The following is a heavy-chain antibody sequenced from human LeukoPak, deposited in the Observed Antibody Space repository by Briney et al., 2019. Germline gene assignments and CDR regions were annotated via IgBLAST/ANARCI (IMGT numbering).Heavy chain of an antibody. D-gene: IGHD6-13*01. CDR2: ISWNSGSM. Sequence: PGGSLRLSCAASGFTFDDYAMHWVRQAPGKGLEWVSGISWNSGSMGYADSVKGRFTISRDNAKNSLYLQMNSLRAEDTALYYCAKDALIAAAGSYFDYWGQGTLVTVCS. CDR3: AKDALIAAAGSYFDY. V-gene: IGHV3-9*01. J-gene: IGHJ4*02. CDR1: GFTFDDYA.